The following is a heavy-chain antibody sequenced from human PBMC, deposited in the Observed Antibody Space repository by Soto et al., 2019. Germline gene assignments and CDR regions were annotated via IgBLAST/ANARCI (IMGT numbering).Heavy chain of an antibody. J-gene: IGHJ4*02. Sequence: VQLVESGGGLVQPGGSLRLSCAASGFTVSSNYMSWVRQAPGKGLEWVSVIYSGGSTYYADSVKGRFTNSRDNSKNTLYLQMNSLRAEDTAVYYCARSPYSYGPIDYWGQGTLVTVSS. D-gene: IGHD5-18*01. CDR2: IYSGGST. V-gene: IGHV3-66*01. CDR1: GFTVSSNY. CDR3: ARSPYSYGPIDY.